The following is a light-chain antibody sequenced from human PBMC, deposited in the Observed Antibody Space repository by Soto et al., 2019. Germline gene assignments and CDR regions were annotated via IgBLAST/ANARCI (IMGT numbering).Light chain of an antibody. V-gene: IGKV1-39*01. J-gene: IGKJ1*01. CDR2: AAS. Sequence: DLPMTQSPSSLSASVGDRVTITCRASQSISSYLNWYQQKPGEGPKLLIYAASSLQSGVPSRFSGSGSGTDFTLTITSLQPEDFATYYCQQSYTTPRTFGQGTKVEIK. CDR1: QSISSY. CDR3: QQSYTTPRT.